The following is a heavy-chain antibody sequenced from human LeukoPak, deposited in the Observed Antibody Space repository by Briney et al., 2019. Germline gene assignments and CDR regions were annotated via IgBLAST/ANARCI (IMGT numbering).Heavy chain of an antibody. D-gene: IGHD5-18*01. CDR1: GGSISSYY. V-gene: IGHV4-59*08. CDR2: IYYSGST. Sequence: PSETLSLTCTVSGGSISSYYWSWIRQPPGKGLEWIGYIYYSGSTNYNPSLKSRVTISVDTSKNQFSLKLSSVTAADTAVYYCARARYSYGPLFDYWGQGTLVTVSS. CDR3: ARARYSYGPLFDY. J-gene: IGHJ4*02.